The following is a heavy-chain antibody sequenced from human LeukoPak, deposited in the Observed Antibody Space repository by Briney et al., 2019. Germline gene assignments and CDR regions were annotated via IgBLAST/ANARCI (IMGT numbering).Heavy chain of an antibody. V-gene: IGHV3-7*01. CDR2: IKEDGSEK. CDR1: GLTFGNYW. Sequence: GGSLRLSCAASGLTFGNYWMSWVRQAPGKGLEWVASIKEDGSEKFYVEPLKGRFTVSRDSGKNSLNLQMNSLRVEDTAVYFCARGVGRITSSWFDPWGQGTLVTVSS. J-gene: IGHJ5*02. CDR3: ARGVGRITSSWFDP. D-gene: IGHD3-10*01.